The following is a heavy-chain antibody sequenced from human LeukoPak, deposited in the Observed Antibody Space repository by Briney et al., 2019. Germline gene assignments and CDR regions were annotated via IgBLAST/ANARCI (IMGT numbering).Heavy chain of an antibody. CDR3: ARGDFWSGYYTGLY. Sequence: GGSLRDSCAASGFTVTTNYTSWVRQAPGKGLEWVSVIYSGGSTYYADSVKGRFTISRHNSKNTLYLQMDSLRDEDTAVYYCARGDFWSGYYTGLYWGQGTLVTVSS. D-gene: IGHD3-3*01. V-gene: IGHV3-53*04. CDR2: IYSGGST. CDR1: GFTVTTNY. J-gene: IGHJ4*02.